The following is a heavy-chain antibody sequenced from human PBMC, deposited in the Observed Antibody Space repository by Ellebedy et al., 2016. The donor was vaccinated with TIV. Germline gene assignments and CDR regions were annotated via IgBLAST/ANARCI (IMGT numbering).Heavy chain of an antibody. V-gene: IGHV5-51*01. Sequence: GESLKISCKGSGYSFTSYWIGWVRQMPGKGLEWMGIIYPGDSDTRYSPSFQGQVTISADKSISTAYLQWSSLKASDTAMYYCARLPIAARPGYYMDVWGKGTTVTVSS. J-gene: IGHJ6*03. CDR1: GYSFTSYW. CDR2: IYPGDSDT. CDR3: ARLPIAARPGYYMDV. D-gene: IGHD6-6*01.